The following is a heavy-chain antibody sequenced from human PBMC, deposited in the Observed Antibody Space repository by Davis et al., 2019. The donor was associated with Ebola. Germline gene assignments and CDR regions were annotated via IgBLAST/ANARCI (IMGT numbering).Heavy chain of an antibody. Sequence: SLKISCAASGFTFDHYAMHWVRQAPGKGLEWVSGISWNSGSIGYADSVKGRFTISRDNAKNSLYLQMNSLRAEDTALYYCAKDSSSSSNYYYGMDVWGKGTTVTVSS. V-gene: IGHV3-9*01. J-gene: IGHJ6*04. CDR3: AKDSSSSSNYYYGMDV. D-gene: IGHD6-6*01. CDR1: GFTFDHYA. CDR2: ISWNSGSI.